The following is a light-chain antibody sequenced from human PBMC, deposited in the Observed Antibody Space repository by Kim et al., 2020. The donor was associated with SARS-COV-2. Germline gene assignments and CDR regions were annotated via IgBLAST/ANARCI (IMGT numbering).Light chain of an antibody. J-gene: IGLJ2*01. CDR3: AAWDDDLSGPI. CDR2: GNE. Sequence: GQRVTIPWSGRTSNTGYNVVHWYQQLPGTAPKLVMYGNEHRTSGVPDRFSGSKSGTSASMVISEIQSEDEAVYFCAAWDDDLSGPIFGGGTQLTVL. CDR1: TSNTGYNV. V-gene: IGLV1-44*01.